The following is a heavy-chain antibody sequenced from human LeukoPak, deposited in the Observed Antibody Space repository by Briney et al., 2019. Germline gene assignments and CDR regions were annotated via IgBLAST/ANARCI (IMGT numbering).Heavy chain of an antibody. Sequence: SETLSLTCTVSGGSISSYYWSWIRQPAGKGLEWIGRIYTSGSTNYNPSLRSRVLISLEKSKNQVSLKVNSVTAADTAIYYCARGYFDSRGYSSPFDFWGRGTLVTVSS. J-gene: IGHJ4*02. CDR3: ARGYFDSRGYSSPFDF. CDR1: GGSISSYY. CDR2: IYTSGST. V-gene: IGHV4-4*07. D-gene: IGHD3-22*01.